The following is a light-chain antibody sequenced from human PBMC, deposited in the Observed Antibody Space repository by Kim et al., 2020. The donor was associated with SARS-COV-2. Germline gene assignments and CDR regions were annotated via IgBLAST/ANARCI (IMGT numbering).Light chain of an antibody. CDR1: NIGSKS. J-gene: IGLJ1*01. V-gene: IGLV3-21*04. CDR3: HVWGLSSEDV. CDR2: YDT. Sequence: SYELTQPPSVSVAPGKTATITCGATNIGSKSVHWYQQKPGQAPVLVIFYDTDRPSGIPERFSGSNSGNTATLTISRVEAGDEADYYCHVWGLSSEDVFGTGTKVTVL.